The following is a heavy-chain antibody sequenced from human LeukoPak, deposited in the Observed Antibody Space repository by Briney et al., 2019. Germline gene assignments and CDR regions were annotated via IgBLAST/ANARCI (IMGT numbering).Heavy chain of an antibody. D-gene: IGHD3/OR15-3a*01. J-gene: IGHJ4*02. CDR2: IKQDGSEK. Sequence: GGSLRLSCAASGFTFRFSNYAMSWVRQAPGKGLEWVANIKQDGSEKYYVDSVKGRFTISRDNAKNSLFLQMNSLRAEDTAVYYCARGKGLNYWGQGALVTVSS. V-gene: IGHV3-7*04. CDR3: ARGKGLNY. CDR1: GFTFRFSNYA.